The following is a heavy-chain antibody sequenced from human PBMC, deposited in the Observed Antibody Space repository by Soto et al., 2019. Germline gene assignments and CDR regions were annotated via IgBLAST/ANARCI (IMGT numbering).Heavy chain of an antibody. CDR2: IWYDGRKK. CDR3: ARDSTHDYGDYGPAY. Sequence: QVQLVESGGGVVQPGRSLRLSCAASGFTFSSYGMHWVRQAPGKGLEWVAVIWYDGRKKYYADSVKGRFTISRDNSKNTLYLQVNSLRAEDTAVYYCARDSTHDYGDYGPAYWGQGTLVTVSS. D-gene: IGHD4-17*01. CDR1: GFTFSSYG. V-gene: IGHV3-33*01. J-gene: IGHJ4*02.